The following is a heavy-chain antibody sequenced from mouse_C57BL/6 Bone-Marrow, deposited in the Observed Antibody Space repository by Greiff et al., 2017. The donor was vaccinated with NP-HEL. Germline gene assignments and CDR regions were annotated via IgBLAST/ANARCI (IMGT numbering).Heavy chain of an antibody. CDR3: ARDGYYVGWFAY. J-gene: IGHJ3*01. CDR1: GFTFSSYG. V-gene: IGHV5-6*01. D-gene: IGHD2-3*01. CDR2: ISSGGSYT. Sequence: EVQGVESGGDLVKPGGSLKLSCAASGFTFSSYGMSWVRQTPDKRLEWVATISSGGSYTYYPDSVKGRFTISRDNAKKTLYLQMSSLKSEDTAMYYCARDGYYVGWFAYWGQGTLVTVSA.